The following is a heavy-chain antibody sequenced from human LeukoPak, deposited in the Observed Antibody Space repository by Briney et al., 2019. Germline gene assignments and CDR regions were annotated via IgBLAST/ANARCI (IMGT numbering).Heavy chain of an antibody. CDR1: GFTFSSYE. V-gene: IGHV3-48*03. Sequence: PGRSLRLSCPASGFTFSSYEMNCVRQDPGKWLECESYIRSSGSTIYYADSVKGRFTISRDNAKNSLYLQVNSLRAEDTAVYYCARVFGNAFDIWGQGTMVTVSS. CDR3: ARVFGNAFDI. CDR2: IRSSGSTI. D-gene: IGHD3-3*01. J-gene: IGHJ3*02.